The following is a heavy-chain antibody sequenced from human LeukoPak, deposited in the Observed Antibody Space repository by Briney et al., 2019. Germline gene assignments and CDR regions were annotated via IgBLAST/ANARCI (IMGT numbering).Heavy chain of an antibody. CDR1: GFTFGGYA. J-gene: IGHJ6*02. V-gene: IGHV3-23*01. CDR3: ARTIAQYSNSWLYFYYGLDV. Sequence: GGSLRLSCTASGFTFGGYAMSWVRQAPGKGLEWVSSISGGSEDTYYADSVKGRFTISRDDSKTTLYLQMNSLRAEDTAVYYCARTIAQYSNSWLYFYYGLDVWGQGTTVTVSS. D-gene: IGHD6-13*01. CDR2: ISGGSEDT.